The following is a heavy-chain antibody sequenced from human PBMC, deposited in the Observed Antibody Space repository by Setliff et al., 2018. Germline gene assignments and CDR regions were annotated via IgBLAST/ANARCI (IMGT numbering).Heavy chain of an antibody. V-gene: IGHV4-39*01. D-gene: IGHD2-15*01. CDR3: ARRHCSGGSCYSLNYFDY. Sequence: PSETLSLTCTVSGGSIKDEDHYWGWIRQPPGKGLEWIGTIYYSGATYHNPSLKSRLAISVDTSKNQFSLKLNSVTAADTAVYYCARRHCSGGSCYSLNYFDYWGQGTLVTVSS. CDR1: GGSIKDEDHY. J-gene: IGHJ4*02. CDR2: IYYSGAT.